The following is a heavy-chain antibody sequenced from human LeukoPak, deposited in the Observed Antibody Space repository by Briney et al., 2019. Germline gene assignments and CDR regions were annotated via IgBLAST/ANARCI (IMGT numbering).Heavy chain of an antibody. D-gene: IGHD3-16*01. CDR3: ARDVGMFIGGGDS. CDR1: GFAFSTFA. J-gene: IGHJ4*02. V-gene: IGHV3-23*01. CDR2: TTDTGGST. Sequence: GGSLRLSCAASGFAFSTFAMTWYRQAPGKGLEWVSTTTDTGGSTHYADAVEGRFTMSRDNSKNTLYLQVNSLRAEDTAMYYCARDVGMFIGGGDSWGLGTLVTVSS.